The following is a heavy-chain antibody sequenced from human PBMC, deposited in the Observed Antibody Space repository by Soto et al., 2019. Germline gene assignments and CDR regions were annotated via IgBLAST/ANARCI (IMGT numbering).Heavy chain of an antibody. V-gene: IGHV3-23*01. CDR2: ISGSGGST. J-gene: IGHJ3*02. CDR1: GFTFSSYA. CDR3: AKDLVFRKTAGKVVIIPDAAFDI. D-gene: IGHD3-3*01. Sequence: GGSLRLSCAASGFTFSSYAMSWVRQAPGKGLEWVSAISGSGGSTYYADSVKGRFTISRDNSKNTLYLQMNSLRAEDTAVYYCAKDLVFRKTAGKVVIIPDAAFDIWGQGTMVTVSS.